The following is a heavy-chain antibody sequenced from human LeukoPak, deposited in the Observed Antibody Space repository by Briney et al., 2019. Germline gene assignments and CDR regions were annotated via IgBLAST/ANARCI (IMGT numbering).Heavy chain of an antibody. D-gene: IGHD2-2*01. Sequence: PGGSLRLSCAASGFTFSSYAMTWIRQPPGKGLEWIGEINHSGSTNYNPSLKSRVTISVDTSKNQFSLKLSSVTAADTAVYYCARVTCSSTSCLGPWGQGTLVTVSS. V-gene: IGHV4-34*01. J-gene: IGHJ5*02. CDR3: ARVTCSSTSCLGP. CDR2: INHSGST. CDR1: GFTFSSYA.